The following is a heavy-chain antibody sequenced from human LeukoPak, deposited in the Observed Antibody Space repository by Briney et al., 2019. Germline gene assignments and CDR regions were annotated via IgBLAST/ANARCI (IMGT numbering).Heavy chain of an antibody. V-gene: IGHV3-21*04. D-gene: IGHD3-10*01. CDR1: GFTFSSYS. CDR3: AREDSGSYYNYYYFYMDV. CDR2: ISSSGSYI. Sequence: GGSLRLSCAASGFTFSSYSMNWVRQAPGKGLEWISSISSSGSYIYYADSVKGRFTISRDNAKNSLYLQMNSLRAEDTAVYYCAREDSGSYYNYYYFYMDVWGKGTTVTISS. J-gene: IGHJ6*03.